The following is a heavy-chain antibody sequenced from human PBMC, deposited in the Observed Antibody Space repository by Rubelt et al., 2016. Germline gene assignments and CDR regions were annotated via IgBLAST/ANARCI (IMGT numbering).Heavy chain of an antibody. CDR1: GGSLNGYY. CDR2: ISPRGRT. V-gene: IGHV4-34*01. Sequence: QVQLQQWGAGVLKPSETLSLTCAVYGGSLNGYYWSWFRQAPGKGLEWIGEISPRGRTNYNPSLKSRVTISADTSKNQFSLKLSSVTAAETAVYYCARDLGRSGYASCSDYWGRGTLVTVSS. J-gene: IGHJ4*02. D-gene: IGHD5-12*01. CDR3: ARDLGRSGYASCSDY.